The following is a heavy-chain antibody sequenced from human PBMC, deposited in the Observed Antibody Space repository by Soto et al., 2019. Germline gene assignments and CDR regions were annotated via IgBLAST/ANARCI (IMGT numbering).Heavy chain of an antibody. D-gene: IGHD3-9*01. CDR3: ARHVQYFDWLLFDY. J-gene: IGHJ4*02. CDR1: GGSISSSSYY. Sequence: PSETLSLTCTVSGGSISSSSYYWGWIRQPPGKGLEWIGSIYYSGSTYYNPSLKSRVTISVDTSKNQFSLKLSSVTAADTAVYYCARHVQYFDWLLFDYWAQGTLVTVSS. V-gene: IGHV4-39*01. CDR2: IYYSGST.